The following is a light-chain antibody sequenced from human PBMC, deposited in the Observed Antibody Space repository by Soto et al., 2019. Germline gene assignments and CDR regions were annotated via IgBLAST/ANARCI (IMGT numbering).Light chain of an antibody. CDR3: SSYTTTTTLYV. V-gene: IGLV2-14*01. CDR2: GVN. CDR1: SGDIGTYNY. Sequence: QSVLTQPASVSGSPGQSITISCAGTSGDIGTYNYVSWYQQHPGEAPKLLICGVNKRPSGVSNRFSGSKSGTTASLTISGLQAEDEADYYCSSYTTTTTLYVFGTGTKVTVL. J-gene: IGLJ1*01.